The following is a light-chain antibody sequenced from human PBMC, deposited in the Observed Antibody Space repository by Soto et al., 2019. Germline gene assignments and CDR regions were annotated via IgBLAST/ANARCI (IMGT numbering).Light chain of an antibody. J-gene: IGKJ2*01. CDR3: QQSYSTPYT. V-gene: IGKV1-39*01. CDR1: QSMSSY. CDR2: AAA. Sequence: DIQMTQSPSSLSASVGDRGTITCRASQSMSSYLKWYQQNPGRAHRLLIYAAANLQSLVPSGFSGSGSGTDYTLTISSLQTEDYATYYSQQSYSTPYTFGQATKLEIK.